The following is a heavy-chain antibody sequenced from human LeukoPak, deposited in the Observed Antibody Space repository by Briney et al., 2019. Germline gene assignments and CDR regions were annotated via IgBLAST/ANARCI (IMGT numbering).Heavy chain of an antibody. J-gene: IGHJ5*02. Sequence: PGGSLRLSCVASGYTFRRYGMTWVRQAPGKGLEWVSTVNALGDGIQYADSVKGRFTTSKDNSNNTVYLRMRSLRADDTAVYYCAKDSGEWELGMDRWGQGTLVTVSS. CDR3: AKDSGEWELGMDR. V-gene: IGHV3-23*01. CDR1: GYTFRRYG. CDR2: VNALGDGI. D-gene: IGHD1-26*01.